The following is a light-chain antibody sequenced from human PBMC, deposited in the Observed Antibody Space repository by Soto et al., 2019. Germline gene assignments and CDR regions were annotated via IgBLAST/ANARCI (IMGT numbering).Light chain of an antibody. J-gene: IGKJ4*01. CDR1: QSVLYNSNNKNY. CDR2: WAS. Sequence: DIVMTQSQDSLAVSLGERATINCKSSQSVLYNSNNKNYLAWYQQKPGQPPKLLIYWASTRESGVPDRFSGSGSGTDFTLTISNLQAEDVAVYYCQQYYSTPRALTFGGGTKVDIK. CDR3: QQYYSTPRALT. V-gene: IGKV4-1*01.